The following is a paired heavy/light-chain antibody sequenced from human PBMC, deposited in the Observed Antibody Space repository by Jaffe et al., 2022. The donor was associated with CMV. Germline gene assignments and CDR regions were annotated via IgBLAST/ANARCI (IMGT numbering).Heavy chain of an antibody. Sequence: EVQLVQSGAEVKKPGESLKISCKASGYSFTNYWIGWVRQMPGKGLEWMGIIYPGDSETRYNPSFQGQVSFSADKSINTAYLHWSSLKASDTAMYYCARLQNVAEVNINRMRAFDVWGQGTIVTVSS. V-gene: IGHV5-51*01. CDR2: IYPGDSET. J-gene: IGHJ3*01. D-gene: IGHD6-13*01. CDR3: ARLQNVAEVNINRMRAFDV. CDR1: GYSFTNYW.
Light chain of an antibody. CDR2: DAS. CDR3: QQYDNLPLT. CDR1: QHILTY. V-gene: IGKV1-33*01. J-gene: IGKJ4*01. Sequence: DIQMTQSPSSLSASVGDRVTITCQASQHILTYLNWYQQRPGKAPKLLISDASNLETGVPSRFSGSGSGTDFTFTISSLQPEDLGTYYCQQYDNLPLTFGGGTKIEIK.